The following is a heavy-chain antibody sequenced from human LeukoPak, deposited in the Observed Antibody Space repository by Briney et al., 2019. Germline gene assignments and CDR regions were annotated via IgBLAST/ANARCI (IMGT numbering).Heavy chain of an antibody. J-gene: IGHJ4*02. Sequence: SQTLSLTCTVSGNSISSGDNYWSWIRQPAGKGLEWIGRIYTSGSTNYNPSLKSRVTILLDTSKNQFSLKLSSVTAADTAVYYCARDSGYDTSWDYWGQGTLVTVSS. CDR2: IYTSGST. CDR3: ARDSGYDTSWDY. CDR1: GNSISSGDNY. V-gene: IGHV4-61*02. D-gene: IGHD5-12*01.